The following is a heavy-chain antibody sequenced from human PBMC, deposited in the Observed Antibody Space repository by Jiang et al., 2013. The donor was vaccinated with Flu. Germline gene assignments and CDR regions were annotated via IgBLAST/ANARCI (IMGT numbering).Heavy chain of an antibody. CDR2: INPSGGST. CDR3: ARGGIVGATRGGYYFDY. J-gene: IGHJ4*02. Sequence: SGAEVKKPGASVKVSCKASGYTFTSYYMHWVRQAPGQGLEWMGIINPSGGSTSYAQKFQGRVTMTRDTSTSTVYMELSSLRSEDTAVYYCARGGIVGATRGGYYFDYWGQGTLVTVSS. D-gene: IGHD1-26*01. V-gene: IGHV1-46*01. CDR1: GYTFTSYY.